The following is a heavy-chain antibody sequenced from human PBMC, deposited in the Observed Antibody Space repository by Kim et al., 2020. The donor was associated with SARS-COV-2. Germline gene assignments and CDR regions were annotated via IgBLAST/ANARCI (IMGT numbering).Heavy chain of an antibody. CDR2: ISGGRGNP. Sequence: GGSLRLSCVASGFIFNNYAMSWVRQAPGKGLEWVSSISGGRGNPYYAGSVKGRFTISRDNPQNTLYLQMNSLRVEDTAMYYCVKDWNSDDGDYDYWGQG. CDR3: VKDWNSDDGDYDY. D-gene: IGHD4-17*01. CDR1: GFIFNNYA. J-gene: IGHJ4*02. V-gene: IGHV3-23*01.